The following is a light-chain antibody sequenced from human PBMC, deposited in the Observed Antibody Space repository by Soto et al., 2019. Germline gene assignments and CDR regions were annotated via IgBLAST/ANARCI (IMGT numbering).Light chain of an antibody. Sequence: EIVLTQSPGTLSLSPGERATLSCRASQSVSSNYLAWYQQKPGQAPRLLIYAASNRIPGIPDRFSGSGSGTGFTLTISRLEPEDFAVYHCQQYGSPPRTFGQGTKVEIK. CDR1: QSVSSNY. CDR2: AAS. CDR3: QQYGSPPRT. V-gene: IGKV3-20*01. J-gene: IGKJ1*01.